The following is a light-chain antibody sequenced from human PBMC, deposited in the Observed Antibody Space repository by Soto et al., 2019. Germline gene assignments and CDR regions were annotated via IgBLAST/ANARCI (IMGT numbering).Light chain of an antibody. CDR1: QTISSW. CDR2: KAS. CDR3: RHYNSYSEA. Sequence: EIQMTQSPSTLSGSVGDRVTITCRASQTISSWLAWYQQKPGKAPKLLIYKASTLKSGVPSRFSGSGSGTEFTLTISSLQPDDFATYYCRHYNSYSEAFGQGTKVDI. J-gene: IGKJ1*01. V-gene: IGKV1-5*03.